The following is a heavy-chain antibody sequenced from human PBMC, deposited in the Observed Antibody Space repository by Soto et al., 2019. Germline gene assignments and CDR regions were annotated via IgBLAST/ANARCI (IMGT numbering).Heavy chain of an antibody. CDR3: ARVDSSGSVYYFDY. D-gene: IGHD6-19*01. V-gene: IGHV4-59*01. J-gene: IGHJ4*02. CDR2: IYYSGST. CDR1: GGSISSYY. Sequence: QVQLQESGPGLVKPSETLSLTCTVSGGSISSYYWSWIRQPPGKGLEWIGYIYYSGSTNYNPSLKSRVTISVDTSKNQFSLKLSSVTAADTAVYYCARVDSSGSVYYFDYWGQGTLVTVSS.